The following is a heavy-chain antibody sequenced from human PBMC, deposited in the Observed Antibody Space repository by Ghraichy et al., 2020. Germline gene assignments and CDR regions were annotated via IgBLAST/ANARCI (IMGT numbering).Heavy chain of an antibody. CDR3: AKAFCEGISCYEGGRSDWFDP. CDR2: ISGGTDVT. J-gene: IGHJ5*02. V-gene: IGHV3-23*01. D-gene: IGHD2-15*01. Sequence: GSLRLSCTASGFRFAHYAMDWVRQDPGKGLEWVSTISGGTDVTHYADSVKGRFTISRDDSKNTLYLQMNSLRAEDTAIYYCAKAFCEGISCYEGGRSDWFDPWGQGTLVTVSS. CDR1: GFRFAHYA.